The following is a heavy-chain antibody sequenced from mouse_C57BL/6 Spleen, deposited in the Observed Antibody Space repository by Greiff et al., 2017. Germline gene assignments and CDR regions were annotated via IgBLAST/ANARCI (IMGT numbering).Heavy chain of an antibody. D-gene: IGHD1-1*01. J-gene: IGHJ2*01. CDR1: GFTFSSYA. CDR2: ISDGGSYT. V-gene: IGHV5-4*01. Sequence: DVMLVESGGGLVKPGGSLKLSCAASGFTFSSYAMSWVRQTPEKRLEWVATISDGGSYTYYPDNVKGRFTISRDNAKNNLYLQMSHLKSEDTAMYYCARDQYYGSSNYFDYWGQGTTLTVSS. CDR3: ARDQYYGSSNYFDY.